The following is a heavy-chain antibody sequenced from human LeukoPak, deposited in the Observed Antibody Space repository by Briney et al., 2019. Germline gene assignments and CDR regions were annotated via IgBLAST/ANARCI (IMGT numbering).Heavy chain of an antibody. CDR3: ARGGIPTGPYYYFYYMDV. D-gene: IGHD3-10*01. CDR1: GFTFSRNV. CDR2: TSYDGNNK. V-gene: IGHV3-30*01. Sequence: GGSLRLSCAASGFTFSRNVMHWVRQAPGKGLEWVALTSYDGNNKFYADSVKGRFTISGDNSRNTLYLQMNSLRGEDAAVYSCARGGIPTGPYYYFYYMDVWGKGTAVTVSS. J-gene: IGHJ6*03.